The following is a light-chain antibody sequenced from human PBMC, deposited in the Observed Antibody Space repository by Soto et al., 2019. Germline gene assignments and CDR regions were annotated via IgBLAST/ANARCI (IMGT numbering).Light chain of an antibody. CDR2: TVS. CDR1: QGISSW. V-gene: IGKV1-12*01. J-gene: IGKJ4*01. Sequence: DIHMTQSPSSVSASVGVRVTITCRASQGISSWLAWYQQKPGKARKLLMYTVSSLQSGVPSRFSDSGSGTDFTLTISSLQPEDFATYCCRHANSFPHTFGVGTKVEIK. CDR3: RHANSFPHT.